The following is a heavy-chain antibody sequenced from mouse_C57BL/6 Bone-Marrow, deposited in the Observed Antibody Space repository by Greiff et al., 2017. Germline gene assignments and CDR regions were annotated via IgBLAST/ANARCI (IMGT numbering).Heavy chain of an antibody. CDR2: INPSTGGT. CDR1: GYSFTGYY. J-gene: IGHJ4*01. Sequence: VQLKESGPELVKPGASVKISCKASGYSFTGYYMNWVKQSPEKSLEWIGEINPSTGGTTYNQKFKAKATLTVDKSSSTAYMQLKSLTSEDSAVYYCARGDAMDYWGQGTSVTVSS. CDR3: ARGDAMDY. V-gene: IGHV1-42*01.